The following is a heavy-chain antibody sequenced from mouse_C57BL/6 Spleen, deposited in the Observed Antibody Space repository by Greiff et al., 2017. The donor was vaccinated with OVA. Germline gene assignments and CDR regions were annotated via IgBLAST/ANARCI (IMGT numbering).Heavy chain of an antibody. D-gene: IGHD1-1*01. V-gene: IGHV5-4*03. CDR3: ARSLITTVVATDAMDY. Sequence: EVMLMESGGGLVKPGGSLKLSCAASGFTFSSYAMSWVRQTPEKRLEWVATISDGGSYTYYPDNVKGRFTISRDNAKNNLYLQMSHLKSEDTAMYYCARSLITTVVATDAMDYWGQGTSVTVSS. CDR1: GFTFSSYA. J-gene: IGHJ4*01. CDR2: ISDGGSYT.